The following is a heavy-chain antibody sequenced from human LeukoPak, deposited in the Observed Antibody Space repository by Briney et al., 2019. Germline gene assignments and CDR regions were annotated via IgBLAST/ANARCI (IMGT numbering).Heavy chain of an antibody. J-gene: IGHJ4*02. V-gene: IGHV1-69*01. D-gene: IGHD2-2*01. CDR2: IIPIFGTA. CDR1: GGTFSSYA. Sequence: SSVKVSCKASGGTFSSYAISWVRQAPGQGLEWMGGIIPIFGTANYARKFQGRVTITADESTSTAYMELSSLRSEDTAVYYCARGFVVVPAAYDYWGQGTLVAVSS. CDR3: ARGFVVVPAAYDY.